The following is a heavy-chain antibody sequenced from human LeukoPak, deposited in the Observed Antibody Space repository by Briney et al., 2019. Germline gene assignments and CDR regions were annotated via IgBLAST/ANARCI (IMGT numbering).Heavy chain of an antibody. V-gene: IGHV3-23*01. CDR3: AKTSYGEVNDAFDI. J-gene: IGHJ3*02. CDR2: ISGSDGST. Sequence: GGSLRLSCAASGFTFSSCAMTWVRQAPGKGLEWVSAISGSDGSTYHADSVKGRFTISRDNSKNTLSLQMNSLRAEDTAVYYCAKTSYGEVNDAFDIWGQGTMVTVSS. D-gene: IGHD4-17*01. CDR1: GFTFSSCA.